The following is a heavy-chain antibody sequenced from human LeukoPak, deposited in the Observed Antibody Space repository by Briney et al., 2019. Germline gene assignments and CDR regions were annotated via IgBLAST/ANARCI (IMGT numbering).Heavy chain of an antibody. J-gene: IGHJ6*03. CDR2: IFYSGNT. V-gene: IGHV4-39*01. D-gene: IGHD4/OR15-4a*01. CDR1: GGSISSNNYY. CDR3: ARILASDYDYYYYYMDV. Sequence: PSETLSLTCTVSGGSISSNNYYWGWIRQPPGKGLEWIGSIFYSGNTYYNPSLKSRVAISVDTSKNQFPLMLHSVNPALTTVYYCARILASDYDYYYYYMDVWGKGTTVTVSS.